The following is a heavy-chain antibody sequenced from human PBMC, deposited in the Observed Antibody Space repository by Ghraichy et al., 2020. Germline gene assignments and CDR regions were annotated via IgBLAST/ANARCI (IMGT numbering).Heavy chain of an antibody. CDR2: ITSDGSST. CDR3: VSSLKRGCSNIGCYDAFDI. J-gene: IGHJ3*02. Sequence: GGSLRLSCSASGFTFSNYLMHWVRQAPGKGLEYFSTITSDGSSTYYTDSVKGRFTISRDNSKNTLYLQMSSLRAEDTAVYYCVSSLKRGCSNIGCYDAFDIWGQGTMVTASS. V-gene: IGHV3-64D*09. D-gene: IGHD2-2*01. CDR1: GFTFSNYL.